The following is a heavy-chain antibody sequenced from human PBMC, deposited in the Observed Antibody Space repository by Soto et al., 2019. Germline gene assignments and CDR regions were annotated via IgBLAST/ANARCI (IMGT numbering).Heavy chain of an antibody. CDR1: GDTFTEYN. J-gene: IGHJ4*02. V-gene: IGHV1-46*01. CDR2: VNPSGGHT. Sequence: QVQLVQSGAEVKTPGASVKVSCKAYGDTFTEYNIHWVREAPGQGLEWMGTVNPSGGHTTYAQHFLGRLTMTRDTSTSTLYMELTSLTSEDTAVYYCASGGHVVVVTAALDYWGQGTLVTVSS. D-gene: IGHD2-21*02. CDR3: ASGGHVVVVTAALDY.